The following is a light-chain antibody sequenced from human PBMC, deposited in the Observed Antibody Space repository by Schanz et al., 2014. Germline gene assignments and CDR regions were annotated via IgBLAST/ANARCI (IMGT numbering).Light chain of an antibody. V-gene: IGLV2-8*01. CDR3: SSYTTSINYV. CDR2: EVI. CDR1: SSDISTYNY. J-gene: IGLJ1*01. Sequence: QSALTQPPSASGSPGQSVTISCTGTSSDISTYNYVSWYQQHPGKAPKLMLYEVIKRPSGVPDRFSGSKSGNTASLIVSGLQAEDEADYYCSSYTTSINYVFGTGTKLTVL.